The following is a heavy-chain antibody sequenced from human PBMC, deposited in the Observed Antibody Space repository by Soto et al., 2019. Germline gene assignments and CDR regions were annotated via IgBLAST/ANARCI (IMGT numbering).Heavy chain of an antibody. J-gene: IGHJ5*02. CDR1: GGSISSGGNY. CDR3: ARGVGGDVLWFGDSWFDP. Sequence: QVQLQESGPGLVKPSQTLSLTCTVSGGSISSGGNYWSWIRQHPGKGLEWIGYIYYSGSTYYNPSLKSRVTITVDTSKNQCSRKLSSVTAADTAVYDCARGVGGDVLWFGDSWFDPWGQGTLVTVSS. D-gene: IGHD3-10*01. V-gene: IGHV4-31*03. CDR2: IYYSGST.